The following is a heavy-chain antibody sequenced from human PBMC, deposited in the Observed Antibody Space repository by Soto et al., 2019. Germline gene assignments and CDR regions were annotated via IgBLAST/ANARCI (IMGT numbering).Heavy chain of an antibody. CDR3: AKGGASSQWFAP. D-gene: IGHD2-15*01. V-gene: IGHV4-31*03. Sequence: PSETLSLTCSVSGGSISSAESYWSWIRQHPGKGPEWIAFISYSGTTSYNPSLRSRVTISADTSKSQLSLNLTSVTAADTAVYYCAKGGASSQWFAPWGQGTLVTVSS. CDR1: GGSISSAESY. J-gene: IGHJ5*02. CDR2: ISYSGTT.